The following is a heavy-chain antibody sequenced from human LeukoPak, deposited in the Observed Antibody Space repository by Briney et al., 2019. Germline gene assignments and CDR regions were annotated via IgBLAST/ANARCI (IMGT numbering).Heavy chain of an antibody. J-gene: IGHJ4*02. CDR1: GFTFSDYY. CDR2: ISSSGSTI. Sequence: PGGSLRLSCAASGFTFSDYYMSWIRQAPGKGLEWVSYISSSGSTIYYADFVKGRFTISRDNGKNSLYLQMNSLRAEDTAVYYCARELPLRFRVGEFLFDYWGQGTLVTVSS. V-gene: IGHV3-11*01. D-gene: IGHD3-10*01. CDR3: ARELPLRFRVGEFLFDY.